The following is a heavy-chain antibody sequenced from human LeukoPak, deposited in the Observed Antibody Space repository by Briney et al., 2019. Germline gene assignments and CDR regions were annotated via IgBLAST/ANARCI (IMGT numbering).Heavy chain of an antibody. CDR1: GFTFSSYE. Sequence: PGGSLRLSCAASGFTFSSYEMNWVRQAPGKGLEWVSYISSSGSTIYYADSVKGRFTISRDNAKNSLYLQMNSLRAEDTAVYYCARGGEWEPHDYWGQETLVTVSS. J-gene: IGHJ4*02. CDR2: ISSSGSTI. CDR3: ARGGEWEPHDY. D-gene: IGHD1-26*01. V-gene: IGHV3-48*03.